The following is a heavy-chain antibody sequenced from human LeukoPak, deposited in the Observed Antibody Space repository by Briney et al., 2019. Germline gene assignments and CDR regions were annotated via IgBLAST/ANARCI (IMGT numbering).Heavy chain of an antibody. D-gene: IGHD3-22*01. CDR2: IYYSGST. CDR3: ARDEGYDSSAYDY. CDR1: GGSISSYY. Sequence: SETLSLTCTVSGGSISSYYWSWIRQPPGKGLEWIGYIYYSGSTNYNPSLKSRVTISVGTSKNQFSLKLSSVTAADTAVYYCARDEGYDSSAYDYWGQGTLVTVSS. J-gene: IGHJ4*02. V-gene: IGHV4-59*01.